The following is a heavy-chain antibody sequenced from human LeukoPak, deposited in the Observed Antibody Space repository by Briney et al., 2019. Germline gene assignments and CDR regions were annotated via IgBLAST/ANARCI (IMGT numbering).Heavy chain of an antibody. CDR1: GFNFIDYS. J-gene: IGHJ4*02. V-gene: IGHV3-48*01. CDR2: IGISSGNT. Sequence: GGSLRLSCAASGFNFIDYSMNWVRQAPGKGLEWISYIGISSGNTKYADSVKGRFTISRDNSKSTLYLVMNSLRAEDTAVYYCAKEDGNYGSGRYYYFDYWGQGTLVTVSS. CDR3: AKEDGNYGSGRYYYFDY. D-gene: IGHD3-10*01.